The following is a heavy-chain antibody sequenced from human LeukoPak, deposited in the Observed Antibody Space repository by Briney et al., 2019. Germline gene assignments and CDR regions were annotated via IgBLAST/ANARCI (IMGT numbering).Heavy chain of an antibody. D-gene: IGHD3-9*01. CDR3: ARDGGPTLRYFD. V-gene: IGHV3-53*01. CDR1: GFTVSSNY. Sequence: GGSLRLSCAASGFTVSSNYMSWVRQAPGQGLEWVSVIYSGGSTYYADSVKGRFTISRDNSKNTLYLQMNSLRAEDTAVYYCARDGGPTLRYFDWGQGTLVTVSS. CDR2: IYSGGST. J-gene: IGHJ4*02.